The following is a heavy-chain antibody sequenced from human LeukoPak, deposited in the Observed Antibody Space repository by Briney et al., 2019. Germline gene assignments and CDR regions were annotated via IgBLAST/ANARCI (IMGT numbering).Heavy chain of an antibody. V-gene: IGHV3-11*04. CDR2: ISSSGSTI. CDR1: GFTFSDYY. CDR3: ARGPYASGTYGRRGWVHYMDV. Sequence: PGGSLRLSCAASGFTFSDYYMSWIRQAPGKGLEWVSYISSSGSTIYYADSVKGRFTIFRDNAKNSLYLQMNSLRAEDTAVYYCARGPYASGTYGRRGWVHYMDVWGKGTTVTISS. J-gene: IGHJ6*03. D-gene: IGHD3-10*01.